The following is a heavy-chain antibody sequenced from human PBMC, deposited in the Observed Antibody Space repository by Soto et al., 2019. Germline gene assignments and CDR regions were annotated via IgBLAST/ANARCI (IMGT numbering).Heavy chain of an antibody. D-gene: IGHD6-6*01. CDR2: IYYSGST. Sequence: QVQLQESGPGLVKPSQTLSLTCTVSGGSISSGGYYWSWIRQHPGKGLERIGYIYYSGSTYYNPSLKSRLTITVDTSKNQFSLKLSSVTAADTALYYCARRPIAARQQYFHYWGQGTLVTVSS. CDR1: GGSISSGGYY. CDR3: ARRPIAARQQYFHY. V-gene: IGHV4-31*03. J-gene: IGHJ4*02.